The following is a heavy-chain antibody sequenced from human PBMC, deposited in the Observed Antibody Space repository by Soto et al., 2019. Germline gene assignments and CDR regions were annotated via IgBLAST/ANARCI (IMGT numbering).Heavy chain of an antibody. V-gene: IGHV4-4*07. D-gene: IGHD4-17*01. J-gene: IGHJ3*02. CDR1: GGSISSYY. CDR2: IYTSGST. CDR3: ARVIRVATVISHDAFDI. Sequence: TSETLSLTCTVSGGSISSYYWSWIRQPAGKGLEWIGRIYTSGSTNYNPSLKSRVTMSVDTSKNQFSLKLSSVTAADTAVYYCARVIRVATVISHDAFDIWGQGTMVTVSS.